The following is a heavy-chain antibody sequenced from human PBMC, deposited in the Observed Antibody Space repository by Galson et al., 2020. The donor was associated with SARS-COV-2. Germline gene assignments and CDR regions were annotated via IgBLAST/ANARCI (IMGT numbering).Heavy chain of an antibody. CDR3: AKTRSLYYFDSCGYMDV. V-gene: IGHV3-66*02. CDR1: GFTVSSNY. Sequence: GESLKISCVASGFTVSSNYMTWVRQAPGKGLEWVSVIYSDGTTYHADSVKGRFTLSRDNSKNTLYLQMSSLRAEDTAVYYCAKTRSLYYFDSCGYMDVWGKGTTVTISS. CDR2: IYSDGTT. D-gene: IGHD3-22*01. J-gene: IGHJ6*03.